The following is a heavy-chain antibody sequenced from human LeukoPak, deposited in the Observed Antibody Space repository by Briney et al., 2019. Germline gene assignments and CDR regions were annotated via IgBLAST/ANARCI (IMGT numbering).Heavy chain of an antibody. CDR3: ARGEVPPHYFDS. CDR2: IIPIFGTA. Sequence: ASVKVPCKASGGTFSNSATSWVRQAPGQGLEWMGGIIPIFGTANYAQRFQGRVTITADESTTTAYMKVSSLRSEDTAVYYCARGEVPPHYFDSWGQGTLVTVSS. J-gene: IGHJ4*02. V-gene: IGHV1-69*13. CDR1: GGTFSNSA.